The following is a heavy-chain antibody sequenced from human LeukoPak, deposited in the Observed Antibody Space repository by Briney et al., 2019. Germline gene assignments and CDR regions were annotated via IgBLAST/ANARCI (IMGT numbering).Heavy chain of an antibody. CDR2: IYYSGST. Sequence: SETLSLTCTVSGGSISSSYWSWIRQPPGKGLEWLGYIYYSGSTNYNPSLTSRVPISVDTSKNQFSLKLSSVTAADTAVYYCARAKLSGYESYYFDYWGQGTLVTVSS. V-gene: IGHV4-59*08. CDR3: ARAKLSGYESYYFDY. D-gene: IGHD3-3*01. J-gene: IGHJ4*02. CDR1: GGSISSSY.